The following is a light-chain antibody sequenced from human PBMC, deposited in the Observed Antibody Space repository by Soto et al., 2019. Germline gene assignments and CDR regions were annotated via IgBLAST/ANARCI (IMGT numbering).Light chain of an antibody. V-gene: IGKV3-11*01. CDR2: GAS. CDR3: QQHTHCPPWT. Sequence: VLKQSPATLSLNPGERATLSGRASENVRTFVDWYQQHPRQAPRLLIYGASNRATDIPARFSGSGSGTDFTLPISNLEPEDFAVYYCQQHTHCPPWTFGQATTVAI. J-gene: IGKJ1*01. CDR1: ENVRTF.